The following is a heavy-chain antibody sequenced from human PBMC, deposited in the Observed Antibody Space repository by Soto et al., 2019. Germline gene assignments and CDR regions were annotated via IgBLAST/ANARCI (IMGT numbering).Heavy chain of an antibody. D-gene: IGHD1-26*01. J-gene: IGHJ5*02. CDR3: ARVREPLTGGPWFDP. CDR1: GGSFSGYY. CDR2: INHTGST. Sequence: PSETLSLTCAVYGGSFSGYYWSWIRQPPGKELEWIGEINHTGSTNYNPSLKSRVTISVDTSKNQFSLKLSSVTAADTAVYYCARVREPLTGGPWFDPWGQGTLVTVSS. V-gene: IGHV4-34*01.